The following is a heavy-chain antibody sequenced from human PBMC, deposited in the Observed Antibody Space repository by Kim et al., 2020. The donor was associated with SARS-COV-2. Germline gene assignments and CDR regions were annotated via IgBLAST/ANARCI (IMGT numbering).Heavy chain of an antibody. CDR3: ASNRRPGIAAAH. D-gene: IGHD6-13*01. J-gene: IGHJ4*02. V-gene: IGHV1-69*02. Sequence: NCAQKFQGRVTITADKSTSTAYMELSSLRSEDTAVYYCASNRRPGIAAAHWGQGTLVTVSS.